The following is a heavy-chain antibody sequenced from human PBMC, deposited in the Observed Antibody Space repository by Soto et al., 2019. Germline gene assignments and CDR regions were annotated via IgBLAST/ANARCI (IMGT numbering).Heavy chain of an antibody. V-gene: IGHV5-51*01. D-gene: IGHD2-2*02. CDR1: GYSLTSYW. J-gene: IGHJ4*02. CDR3: ARQSYCSSTSCYTVDS. CDR2: IYLGDSNT. Sequence: GASLKISCKGSGYSLTSYWIGWMRQTPGKGLEWMGMIYLGDSNTRYSPSFEGQVTISADKSITTAYLQWSSLKASDTAMYYCARQSYCSSTSCYTVDSWGQGTLVTVSS.